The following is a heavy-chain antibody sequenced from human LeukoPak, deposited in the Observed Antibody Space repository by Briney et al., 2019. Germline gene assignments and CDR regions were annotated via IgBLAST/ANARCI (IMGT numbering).Heavy chain of an antibody. Sequence: GGSLRLSCAASGFIFSSYSMSWVRQAPGKGLEWVSVITGSGGNTYYADSVKGRFTISKDNSKNTLYLQMNSLRAEDTAVYYCAKETAMVTLGYFDYWGQGTLVTVSS. V-gene: IGHV3-23*01. CDR2: ITGSGGNT. J-gene: IGHJ4*02. D-gene: IGHD5-18*01. CDR3: AKETAMVTLGYFDY. CDR1: GFIFSSYS.